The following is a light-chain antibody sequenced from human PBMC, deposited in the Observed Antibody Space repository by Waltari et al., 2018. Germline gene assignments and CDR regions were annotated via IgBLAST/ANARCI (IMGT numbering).Light chain of an antibody. CDR2: DAS. V-gene: IGKV3-20*01. CDR3: QHYVRLPVT. CDR1: QSVGRS. Sequence: EFVLTQSPGTLSLSPGERATLSCRASQSVGRSLAWYQQKQGKAPRLLIYDASTRATGIPDRFSGSWSGTDCSLSISRLAPDDLAVYYCQHYVRLPVTFGQGTMVEFK. J-gene: IGKJ1*01.